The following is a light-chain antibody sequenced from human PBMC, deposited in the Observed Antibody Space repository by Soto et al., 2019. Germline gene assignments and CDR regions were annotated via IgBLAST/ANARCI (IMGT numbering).Light chain of an antibody. CDR3: AAWDDSLNGVL. CDR2: SNN. V-gene: IGLV1-44*01. Sequence: QSVLTQPPSASGTPGQRVTISCSGSSSNIGRTTVNWYQQLPGTAPKLLIYSNNQRPSGVPDRFSGSKSGTSASLAISGLKSEDEADYYCAAWDDSLNGVLFGGGTKLTVL. CDR1: SSNIGRTT. J-gene: IGLJ2*01.